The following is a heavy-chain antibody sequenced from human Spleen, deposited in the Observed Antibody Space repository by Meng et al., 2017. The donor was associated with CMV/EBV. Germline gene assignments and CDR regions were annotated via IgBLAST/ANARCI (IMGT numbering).Heavy chain of an antibody. J-gene: IGHJ6*02. CDR1: GGSISSADFY. Sequence: SETLSLTCTVSGGSISSADFYWSWIRQPPGKGLEWIGYIYYSGSTNYNPSLKSRVTISVDTSKNQFSLKLSSVTAADTAVYYCARGFLRGSSQCYYYGMDVWGQGTTVTVSS. V-gene: IGHV4-30-4*08. CDR2: IYYSGST. CDR3: ARGFLRGSSQCYYYGMDV. D-gene: IGHD1-26*01.